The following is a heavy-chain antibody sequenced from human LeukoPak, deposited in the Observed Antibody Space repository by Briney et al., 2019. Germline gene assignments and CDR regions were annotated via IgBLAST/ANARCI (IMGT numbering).Heavy chain of an antibody. D-gene: IGHD2-15*01. V-gene: IGHV3-30*02. Sequence: GGSLRLSCAASGFIFSSYGMHWFRQAPGKGLEWVAFIRYDGSDKYYADSVKGRFTISRDNSKNTLILQMNSLRAEDTAVYYCARGGDIWDYWGQGTLVTVSS. J-gene: IGHJ4*02. CDR2: IRYDGSDK. CDR1: GFIFSSYG. CDR3: ARGGDIWDY.